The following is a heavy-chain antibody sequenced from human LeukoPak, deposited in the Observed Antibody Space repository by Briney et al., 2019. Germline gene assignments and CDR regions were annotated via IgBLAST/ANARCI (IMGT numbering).Heavy chain of an antibody. Sequence: GSLRLSCAASGFTFSSYSMNWVRQPPGRGLEWIGETSQSGNTKYNPSLKSRVTVSADKSKSQFSLKLSSVTAADSAMYYCATNMGKTFHHWGQGVLVTVSS. CDR2: TSQSGNT. J-gene: IGHJ4*02. CDR1: GFTFSSYSM. V-gene: IGHV4-4*02. D-gene: IGHD7-27*01. CDR3: ATNMGKTFHH.